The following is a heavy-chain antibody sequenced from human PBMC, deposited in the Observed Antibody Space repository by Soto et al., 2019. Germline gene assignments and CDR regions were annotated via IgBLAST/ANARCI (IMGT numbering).Heavy chain of an antibody. CDR2: MYNTGST. V-gene: IGHV4-59*01. CDR3: ARDLWGYCGADCYPLDV. Sequence: QVRLQESGPGLVKPSETLSLTCTVSGGSISSYYWSWIRQPPGKGLEWIGYMYNTGSTIYNPSLKGRCTLSVDTSKTQFSLKLNSVTAADTAVYYCARDLWGYCGADCYPLDVWGQGTTVTVSS. D-gene: IGHD2-21*02. J-gene: IGHJ6*02. CDR1: GGSISSYY.